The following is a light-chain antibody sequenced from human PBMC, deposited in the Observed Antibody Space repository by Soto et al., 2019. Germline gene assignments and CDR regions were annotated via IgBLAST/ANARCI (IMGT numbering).Light chain of an antibody. V-gene: IGKV3-20*01. CDR1: QSVSSIY. CDR2: GAS. CDR3: QQYGSSIT. J-gene: IGKJ5*01. Sequence: IVLTQSPGTLSLSPGERATLSCRASQSVSSIYLAWYQQKPGQAPRLLIYGASSRPTGIPDRFSGSGSGTDFTLTISRLEPEDFAVYYCQQYGSSITFGQGTRLEI.